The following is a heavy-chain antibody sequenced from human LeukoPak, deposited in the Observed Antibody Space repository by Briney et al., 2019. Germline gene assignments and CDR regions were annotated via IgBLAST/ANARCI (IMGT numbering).Heavy chain of an antibody. J-gene: IGHJ4*02. CDR3: ARVTAAAGFGNYFDY. D-gene: IGHD6-13*01. CDR1: GYSISSGYY. V-gene: IGHV4-38-2*02. Sequence: SETLSLTCTVSGYSISSGYYWGWIRQPPGKGLEWIGSIYHSGSTYYNPSPKSRVTISVDTSKNQFSLKLSSVTAADTAVYYCARVTAAAGFGNYFDYWGQGTLVTVSS. CDR2: IYHSGST.